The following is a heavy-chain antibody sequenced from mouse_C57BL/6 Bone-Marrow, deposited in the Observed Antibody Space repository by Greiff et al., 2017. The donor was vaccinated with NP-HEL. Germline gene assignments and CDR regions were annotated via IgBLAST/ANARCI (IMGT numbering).Heavy chain of an antibody. CDR2: IDPETGGT. D-gene: IGHD2-1*01. CDR1: GYTFTDYE. CDR3: EGKVDYGNYYFDY. J-gene: IGHJ2*01. V-gene: IGHV1-15*01. Sequence: VQLQQSGAELVRPGASVTLSCKASGYTFTDYEMHWVKQTPVHGLEWIGAIDPETGGTAYNQKFKGKAILTADKSSSTAYMELRRLTTEDSAVYYCEGKVDYGNYYFDYWGQGTTLTVSS.